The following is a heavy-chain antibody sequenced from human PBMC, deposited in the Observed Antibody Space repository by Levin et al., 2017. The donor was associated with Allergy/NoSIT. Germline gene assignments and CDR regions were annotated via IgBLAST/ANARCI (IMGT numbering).Heavy chain of an antibody. J-gene: IGHJ6*02. D-gene: IGHD1-1*01. V-gene: IGHV1-69*06. CDR1: GGTFSSYA. CDR3: ARETNGEEYYYYGMDV. CDR2: IIPIFGTA. Sequence: ASVKVSCKASGGTFSSYAISWVRQAPGQGLEWMGGIIPIFGTANYAQKFQGRVTITADKSTSTAYMELSSLRSEDTAVYYWARETNGEEYYYYGMDVWGQGTTVTVSS.